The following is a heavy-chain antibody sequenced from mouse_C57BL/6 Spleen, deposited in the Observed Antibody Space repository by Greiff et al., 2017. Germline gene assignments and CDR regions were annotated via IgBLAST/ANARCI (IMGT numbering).Heavy chain of an antibody. CDR3: ARSRDWYFDV. Sequence: VQLQQSGAELVRPGTSVKMSCKASGYTFTNYWIGWAKQRPGHGLEWIGDIYPGGGYTNYNEKFKGKATLTADKSSSTAYMQFSSLTSEDSAIYYCARSRDWYFDVWGTGTTVTGSS. V-gene: IGHV1-63*01. J-gene: IGHJ1*03. CDR2: IYPGGGYT. CDR1: GYTFTNYW.